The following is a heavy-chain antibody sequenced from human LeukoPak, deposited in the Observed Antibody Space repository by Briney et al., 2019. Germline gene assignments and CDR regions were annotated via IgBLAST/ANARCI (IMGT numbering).Heavy chain of an antibody. D-gene: IGHD3-10*01. CDR3: ARPRGGYFDY. CDR1: GFTFSNYW. J-gene: IGHJ4*02. Sequence: GGSLRVSCVASGFTFSNYWMSWVRQAPGKGLEWVANIDQDGSVKYYLDSVKGRFTISRDNSKNTLYLQMNSLRAEDTAVYYCARPRGGYFDYWGQGTLVTVSS. CDR2: IDQDGSVK. V-gene: IGHV3-7*03.